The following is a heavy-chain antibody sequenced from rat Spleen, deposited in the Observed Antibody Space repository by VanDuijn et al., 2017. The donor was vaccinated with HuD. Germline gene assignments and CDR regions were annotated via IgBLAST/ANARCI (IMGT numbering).Heavy chain of an antibody. Sequence: EVQLVESGGGLVQPGRSLKLSCAASGFTFSDYYMAWVRQAPTKGLEWVASISYDGGSTYYRDSVKGRFTISRDNAKSSLYLQMDSLKSEDTATYYCARSTGYFDFWGPGTMVTVSS. V-gene: IGHV5-20*01. CDR1: GFTFSDYY. CDR2: ISYDGGST. D-gene: IGHD1-10*01. CDR3: ARSTGYFDF. J-gene: IGHJ1*01.